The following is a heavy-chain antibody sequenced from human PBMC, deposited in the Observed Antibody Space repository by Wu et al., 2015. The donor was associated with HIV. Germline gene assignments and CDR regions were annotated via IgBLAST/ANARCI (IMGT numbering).Heavy chain of an antibody. CDR2: INPNRGGT. Sequence: QVQLVQSGPEVKKPGASVKVSCKASGYTFTDYYIYWVRQTPGQGLEWMGWINPNRGGTKYAQKMQGRVSMTRDTSISTAYMELSRLRSDDTAVYYCARAKGSGLDPWGQGTLVTVSS. CDR1: GYTFTDYY. V-gene: IGHV1-2*02. CDR3: ARAKGSGLDP. D-gene: IGHD2-15*01. J-gene: IGHJ5*02.